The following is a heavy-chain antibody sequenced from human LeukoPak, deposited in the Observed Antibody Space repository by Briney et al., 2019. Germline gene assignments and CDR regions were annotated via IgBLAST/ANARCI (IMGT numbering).Heavy chain of an antibody. D-gene: IGHD4-17*01. V-gene: IGHV1-2*02. CDR2: INPNSGGT. Sequence: ASVKASCKASGYTFTGYYMHWVRQAPGQGLEWMGWINPNSGGTNYAQKFQGRVTMTRDTSISTAYMELSRLRSDDTAVYYCARDYTERQYGDYGGYYYYYMDVWGKGTTVTISS. CDR1: GYTFTGYY. J-gene: IGHJ6*03. CDR3: ARDYTERQYGDYGGYYYYYMDV.